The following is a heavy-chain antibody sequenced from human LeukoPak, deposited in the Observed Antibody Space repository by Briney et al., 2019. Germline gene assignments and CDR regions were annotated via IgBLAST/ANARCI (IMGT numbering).Heavy chain of an antibody. CDR2: INGDGSST. CDR1: GISFSGYW. CDR3: VRGGSYSASAFDI. V-gene: IGHV3-74*01. Sequence: GGSLRLSCAPSGISFSGYWMHWVRQTPGKGLVWVSRINGDGSSTSYADSVKGRFTISRDNAKNTMDLQMNSLRAEDTAVYYCVRGGSYSASAFDIWVQGTMVTVSS. D-gene: IGHD1-26*01. J-gene: IGHJ3*02.